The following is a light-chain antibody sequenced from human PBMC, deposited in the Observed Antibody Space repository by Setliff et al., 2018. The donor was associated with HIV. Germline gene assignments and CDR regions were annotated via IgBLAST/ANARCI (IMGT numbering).Light chain of an antibody. CDR2: DAS. V-gene: IGKV3D-20*01. CDR3: QQYGTSLLT. Sequence: EIVLTQSPGTLSLSPGERATLSCRASQTFGGNYLAWYQQKPGLAPRLLIYDASSRATGIPDRFSGSWSGTDFTLTISRLEPDDFAVCYCQQYGTSLLTFGAGTKVDIK. CDR1: QTFGGNY. J-gene: IGKJ4*01.